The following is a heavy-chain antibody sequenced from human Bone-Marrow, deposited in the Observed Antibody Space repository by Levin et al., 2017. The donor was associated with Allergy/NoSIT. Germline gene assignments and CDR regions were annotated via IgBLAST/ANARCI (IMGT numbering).Heavy chain of an antibody. J-gene: IGHJ4*02. Sequence: PSETLSLTCTVSGGSVSSGSYYWSWIRQPPGKGLEWIGYIYYSGSTNYNPSLKSRVTISVDTSKNQFSLKLSSVTAADTAVYYCARMTPYPTLFDYWGQGTLVTVSS. CDR3: ARMTPYPTLFDY. CDR2: IYYSGST. D-gene: IGHD2-2*01. V-gene: IGHV4-61*01. CDR1: GGSVSSGSYY.